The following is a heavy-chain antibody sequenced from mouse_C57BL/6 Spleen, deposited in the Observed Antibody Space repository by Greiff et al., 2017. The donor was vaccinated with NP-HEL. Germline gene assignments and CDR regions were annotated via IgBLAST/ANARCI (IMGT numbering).Heavy chain of an antibody. D-gene: IGHD2-2*01. J-gene: IGHJ4*01. Sequence: EVMLVESGGGLVKPGGSLKLSCAASGFTFSDYGMHWVRQAPEKGLEWVAYISSGSSTIYYADTVKGRFTISRDNAKNTLFLQMPSLRSEDTAMYYCARSGYDSFAMDYWGQGTSVTVSS. CDR3: ARSGYDSFAMDY. CDR2: ISSGSSTI. CDR1: GFTFSDYG. V-gene: IGHV5-17*01.